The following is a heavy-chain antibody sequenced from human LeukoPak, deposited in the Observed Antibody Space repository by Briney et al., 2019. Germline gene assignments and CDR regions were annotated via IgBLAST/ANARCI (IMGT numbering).Heavy chain of an antibody. Sequence: PSETLSLTCTVSGASISSSSNYWGWIRRPPGKGLEWIGSIYYSGSTYYNPSLKSRVTISVDTSKNQFSLKLNSVTAADTAVYYCARSVVVVVAATSHGYYGMDVWGQGTTVTVSS. CDR3: ARSVVVVVAATSHGYYGMDV. J-gene: IGHJ6*02. CDR1: GASISSSSNY. V-gene: IGHV4-39*01. CDR2: IYYSGST. D-gene: IGHD2-15*01.